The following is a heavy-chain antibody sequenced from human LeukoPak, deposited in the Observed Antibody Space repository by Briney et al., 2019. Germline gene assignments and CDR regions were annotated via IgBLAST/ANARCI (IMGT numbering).Heavy chain of an antibody. CDR3: ARDAGGPSDY. Sequence: PRGSLRLSCAASGFVLSSYTMKWVRQAPGKGPDWVSSITSSSTYIDYADSVKGRFTISRDNAKNSLYLEMNSLRAEDTAVYYCARDAGGPSDYWGQGTLVTVSS. CDR1: GFVLSSYT. D-gene: IGHD3-10*01. V-gene: IGHV3-21*01. J-gene: IGHJ4*02. CDR2: ITSSSTYI.